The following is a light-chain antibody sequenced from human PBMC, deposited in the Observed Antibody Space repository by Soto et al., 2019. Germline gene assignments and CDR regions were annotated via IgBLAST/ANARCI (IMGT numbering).Light chain of an antibody. CDR3: QETYSTPVT. J-gene: IGKJ4*02. V-gene: IGKV1-39*01. Sequence: DLQMTQSPTSLSASVGDRVSITCRASESINIYLNWYQTKSREAPKLLIYAASSLQSGVPSRLSGSEAGTGFTLAISSLQPEDFATYYCQETYSTPVTCGGGTKVEIK. CDR2: AAS. CDR1: ESINIY.